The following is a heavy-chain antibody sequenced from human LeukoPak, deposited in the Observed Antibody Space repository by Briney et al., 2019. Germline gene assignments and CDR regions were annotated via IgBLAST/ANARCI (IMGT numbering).Heavy chain of an antibody. J-gene: IGHJ4*02. V-gene: IGHV3-23*01. D-gene: IGHD6-19*01. CDR2: FSGGGSTK. CDR1: GFAFSSYA. CDR3: AKMTTGWPFDY. Sequence: GGSLRLSCAASGFAFSSYAMTWVRRAPGKGLEWVSTFSGGGSTKYYADSVKGRFTISRDNSNLYLQMNRLGADDTAVYYCAKMTTGWPFDYWGQGTLVTVSS.